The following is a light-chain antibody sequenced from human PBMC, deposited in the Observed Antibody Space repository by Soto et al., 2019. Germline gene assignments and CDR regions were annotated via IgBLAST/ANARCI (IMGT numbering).Light chain of an antibody. J-gene: IGKJ4*01. V-gene: IGKV1-5*03. Sequence: DIQMTQSPSTLSASVGDRVTITCRASQIISTWLAWDQQKPGKAPKLLIYKASSLESGVPSRFSGSGSGTEFTLTISSLQPDDFATYYCQQYDSSPLTFGGGTKVDIK. CDR2: KAS. CDR1: QIISTW. CDR3: QQYDSSPLT.